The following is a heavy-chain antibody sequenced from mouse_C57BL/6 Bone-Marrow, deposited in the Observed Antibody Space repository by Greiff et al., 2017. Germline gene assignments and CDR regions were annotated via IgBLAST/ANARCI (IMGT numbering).Heavy chain of an antibody. Sequence: EVKLVESGGGLVQPGGSLSLSCAASGFTFTDYYMSWVRQPPGKALEWLGFIRNKSNGYTTEYSASVKGRFTISRDNSQSILYLQMNALRAEDSATYYCARLGTTMDYWGQGTSVTVSS. CDR2: IRNKSNGYTT. CDR1: GFTFTDYY. J-gene: IGHJ4*01. CDR3: ARLGTTMDY. D-gene: IGHD2-3*01. V-gene: IGHV7-3*01.